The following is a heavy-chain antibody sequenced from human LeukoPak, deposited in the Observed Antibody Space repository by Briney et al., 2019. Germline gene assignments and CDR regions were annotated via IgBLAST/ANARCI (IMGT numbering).Heavy chain of an antibody. V-gene: IGHV1-2*02. CDR1: GYTFTGYY. J-gene: IGHJ5*02. CDR3: ARGYCSSTSCYVVSYNWFDP. D-gene: IGHD2-2*01. Sequence: ASVKVSCKASGYTFTGYYIHWVRQAPGQGLEWMGWINPNSGGTNYAQKFQGRVTMTRDTSISTAYMELSRLRSDDTAVYYCARGYCSSTSCYVVSYNWFDPWGQGTLVTASS. CDR2: INPNSGGT.